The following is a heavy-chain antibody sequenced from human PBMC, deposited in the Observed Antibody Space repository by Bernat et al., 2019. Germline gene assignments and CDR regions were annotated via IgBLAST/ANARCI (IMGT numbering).Heavy chain of an antibody. Sequence: VQLVESGGGVVQPGRSLRLSCVASGFTFSDYSLHWVRQAPGKGLEWVAVVSYDGRNKSYACSVQALFIISSDDSENTLYLQMDSLNSEDTAVYYCVRDGAALYYYHGMDVWGRGTTVTVSS. V-gene: IGHV3-30*04. J-gene: IGHJ6*02. CDR2: VSYDGRNK. CDR3: VRDGAALYYYHGMDV. CDR1: GFTFSDYS. D-gene: IGHD6-25*01.